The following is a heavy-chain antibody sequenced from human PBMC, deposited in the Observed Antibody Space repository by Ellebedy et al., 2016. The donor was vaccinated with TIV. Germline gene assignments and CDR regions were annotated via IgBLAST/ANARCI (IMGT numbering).Heavy chain of an antibody. CDR3: ARERSSSWYLVDY. CDR2: INSDGSST. J-gene: IGHJ4*02. V-gene: IGHV3-74*01. CDR1: GFTFSSYW. D-gene: IGHD6-13*01. Sequence: GGSLRLSCAASGFTFSSYWMHWVRQAPGKGLVWVSRINSDGSSTSYADSVKGRFTISRDNAKNTLYLQMNSLRAEDTAVYYCARERSSSWYLVDYWGQGTLVTVSS.